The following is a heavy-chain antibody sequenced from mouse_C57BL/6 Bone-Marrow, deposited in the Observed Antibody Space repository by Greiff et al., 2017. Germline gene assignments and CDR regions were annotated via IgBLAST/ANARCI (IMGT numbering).Heavy chain of an antibody. J-gene: IGHJ4*01. V-gene: IGHV1-50*01. CDR2: IDPSSGYT. CDR1: GYTFTSYW. CDR3: ARSGWSYAIDY. D-gene: IGHD2-3*01. Sequence: QVQLQQPGAELVKPGASVKLSCKASGYTFTSYWMQWVKQRPGQGLEWIGDIDPSSGYTNYNEKFKGKATLTVDTSSSTAYMQLSSLTSEDSAVYDCARSGWSYAIDYWGQGTAVTVSS.